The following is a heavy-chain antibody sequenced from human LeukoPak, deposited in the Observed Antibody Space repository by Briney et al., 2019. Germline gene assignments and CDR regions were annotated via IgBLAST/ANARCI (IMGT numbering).Heavy chain of an antibody. Sequence: GGSLRLSCAASGFTFSSYAMSWVRQAPGKGLEWVSSISGSGNRTYYADSVKGRFTISRDNSKNTLYLQMNSLRAEDTAIYYCAKDRRLPWDYFDSWGQGTLVTVSS. D-gene: IGHD5-12*01. V-gene: IGHV3-23*01. CDR2: ISGSGNRT. J-gene: IGHJ4*02. CDR3: AKDRRLPWDYFDS. CDR1: GFTFSSYA.